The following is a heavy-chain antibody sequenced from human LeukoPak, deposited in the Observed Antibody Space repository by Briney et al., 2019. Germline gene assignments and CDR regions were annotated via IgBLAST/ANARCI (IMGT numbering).Heavy chain of an antibody. V-gene: IGHV4-34*01. CDR3: AREGLLWFGELSSPAFDI. CDR1: GGSFSGYY. CDR2: INHSGST. Sequence: PSETLSLTCAVYGGSFSGYYWSWIRQPPGKGLEWIGEINHSGSTNYNPSLKSRVTISVDTSKNQFSLKLSSVTAADTAVYYCAREGLLWFGELSSPAFDIWGQGTMVTVSS. D-gene: IGHD3-10*01. J-gene: IGHJ3*02.